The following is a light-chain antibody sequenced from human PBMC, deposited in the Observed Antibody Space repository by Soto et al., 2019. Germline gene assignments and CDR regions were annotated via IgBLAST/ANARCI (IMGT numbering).Light chain of an antibody. V-gene: IGKV3-20*01. Sequence: EIVLTQSPGTLSLSPGERVTLSCRASQSVSSNFLAWYQQKPGQAPRLLIHGASSRATGIPDRFSGSGSGTDFTLTISRLEPEDFAVYYCQQYGGSPRTFGQGTKVDIK. J-gene: IGKJ1*01. CDR2: GAS. CDR3: QQYGGSPRT. CDR1: QSVSSNF.